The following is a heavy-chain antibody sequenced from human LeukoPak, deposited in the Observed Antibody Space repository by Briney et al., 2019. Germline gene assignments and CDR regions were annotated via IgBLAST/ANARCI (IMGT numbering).Heavy chain of an antibody. CDR1: GFTLSSYA. J-gene: IGHJ6*03. D-gene: IGHD2-2*01. V-gene: IGHV3-23*01. CDR2: ISGSGGST. Sequence: GGSLRLSCAASGFTLSSYAMSWVRQAPGKGVEWVSAISGSGGSTYYADSVKGRFTISRDNSKNTLYLQMNSLRAEDTAVYYCAKPLDCSSTSCYGYYYYYIDVWGKGTTVTVSS. CDR3: AKPLDCSSTSCYGYYYYYIDV.